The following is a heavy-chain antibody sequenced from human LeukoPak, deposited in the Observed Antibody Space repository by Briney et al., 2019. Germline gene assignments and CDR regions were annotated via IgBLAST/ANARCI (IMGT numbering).Heavy chain of an antibody. V-gene: IGHV4-38-2*02. D-gene: IGHD2-2*01. CDR2: IYSSGST. J-gene: IGHJ3*02. CDR1: GYSISSGYY. Sequence: SETLSLTCTVSGYSISSGYYWGWIRQSAGKGLEWIGRIYSSGSTNYNPSLKSRVTISVDTSKNQFSLKLSSVTAADTAVYYCARDSFRRSSTGAFDIWGQGTMVTVSS. CDR3: ARDSFRRSSTGAFDI.